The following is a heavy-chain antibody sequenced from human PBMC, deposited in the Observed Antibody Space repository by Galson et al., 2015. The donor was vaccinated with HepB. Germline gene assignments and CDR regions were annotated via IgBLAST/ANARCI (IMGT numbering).Heavy chain of an antibody. Sequence: SLRLSCAASAFTFSRYALHWVRQAPGKGLEWVAVISYDGSNKYYADSVKGRFTISRDNSKNTLYLQMNSLRAEDTAVYYCARDRRRLRYGMDVWGQGTTVTVSS. J-gene: IGHJ6*02. CDR2: ISYDGSNK. V-gene: IGHV3-30*04. CDR3: ARDRRRLRYGMDV. CDR1: AFTFSRYA.